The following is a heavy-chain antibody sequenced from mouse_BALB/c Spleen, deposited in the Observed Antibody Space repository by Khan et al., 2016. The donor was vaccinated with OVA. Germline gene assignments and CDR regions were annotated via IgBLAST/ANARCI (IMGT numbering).Heavy chain of an antibody. Sequence: VQLQQSGAELVKPGASVKLSCTASGFNIKDTYLHWVKQRPEQGLEWIGRIAPANGNTNYDPKFQGKATITADTSSNTSYLQLNSLTSEDTAVDYWSLPSYAPRDFEVWGAGTTVTVSS. CDR3: SLPSYAPRDFEV. CDR2: IAPANGNT. V-gene: IGHV14-3*02. J-gene: IGHJ1*01. CDR1: GFNIKDTY. D-gene: IGHD6-1*01.